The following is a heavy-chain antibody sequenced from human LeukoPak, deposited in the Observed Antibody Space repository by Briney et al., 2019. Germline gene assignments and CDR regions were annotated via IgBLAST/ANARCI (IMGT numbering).Heavy chain of an antibody. J-gene: IGHJ4*02. Sequence: SETLSLTCTVSGGSICSGGYYWSWVRQHPGKCLEWIGYIFFSGSTYYNPSLKSRVTISVDTSKNQFSLKLSSVTVADTAVYYCARVKPSDTAMVFSPHHFDYWGQGTLVTVSS. D-gene: IGHD5-18*01. CDR1: GGSICSGGYY. V-gene: IGHV4-31*03. CDR3: ARVKPSDTAMVFSPHHFDY. CDR2: IFFSGST.